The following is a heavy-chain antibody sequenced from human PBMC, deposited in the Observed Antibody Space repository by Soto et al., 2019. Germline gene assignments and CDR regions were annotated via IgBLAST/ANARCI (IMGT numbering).Heavy chain of an antibody. CDR1: GFSLSGTGMR. J-gene: IGHJ3*01. V-gene: IGHV2-70*12. Sequence: SGPTLVNPTQTLTLTCTVSGFSLSGTGMRVTWIRQPPGKALEWLARIDWEDTKLYSTSLKKRLSISKDTSKNQVVLIMTNMDPADTATYYCAHRLTLMSTWNYGAFDFWGQGTLVTVSS. CDR3: AHRLTLMSTWNYGAFDF. CDR2: IDWEDTK. D-gene: IGHD1-7*01.